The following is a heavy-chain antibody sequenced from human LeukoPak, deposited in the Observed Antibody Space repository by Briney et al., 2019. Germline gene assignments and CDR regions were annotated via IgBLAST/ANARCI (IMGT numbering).Heavy chain of an antibody. CDR2: INSDGTT. V-gene: IGHV3-74*01. CDR3: ARDGSLPDY. Sequence: GGSLRLSCAASGFTFSSYWMHWVRQVPGKGLVWVSRINSDGTTSYADSVEGRFTISRNNARNTLYLQMNNLRVEDTAVYYCARDGSLPDYWGQEPWSPSPQ. J-gene: IGHJ4*01. CDR1: GFTFSSYW.